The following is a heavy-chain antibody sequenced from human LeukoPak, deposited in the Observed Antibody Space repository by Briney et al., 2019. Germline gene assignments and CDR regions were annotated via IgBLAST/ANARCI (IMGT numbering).Heavy chain of an antibody. J-gene: IGHJ4*02. Sequence: PSETLSLTCTVSGGSISSSSYYWGWIRQPPGKGLEWIGSIYYSGSTYYNPSLKSRVTISVDTSKNQFSLKLSSVTAADTAVYYCARDVELRYFDWLGQGTLVTVSS. V-gene: IGHV4-39*07. CDR3: ARDVELRYFDW. D-gene: IGHD3-9*01. CDR2: IYYSGST. CDR1: GGSISSSSYY.